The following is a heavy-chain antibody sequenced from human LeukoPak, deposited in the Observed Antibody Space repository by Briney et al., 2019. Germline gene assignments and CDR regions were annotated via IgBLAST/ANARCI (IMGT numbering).Heavy chain of an antibody. CDR1: GYTFTDYF. D-gene: IGHD6-13*01. V-gene: IGHV1-69*04. CDR3: ARAAAAGIFSGDF. J-gene: IGHJ4*02. Sequence: SVKVSCKASGYTFTDYFMNWMRQAPGQGLEWMGRIIPILGVADYAQKFQGRVTITADKSTSTAYMELSSLRSEDTAVYYCARAAAAGIFSGDFWGQGTLVTVSS. CDR2: IIPILGVA.